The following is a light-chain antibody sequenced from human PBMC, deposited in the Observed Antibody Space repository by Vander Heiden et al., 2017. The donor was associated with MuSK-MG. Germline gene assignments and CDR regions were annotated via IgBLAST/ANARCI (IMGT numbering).Light chain of an antibody. CDR3: PQYDNLF. Sequence: DIQMTQSPSSLSASVGDRVTITCQASQDISNYLNWYQQKPVNAPKPLIYDASKSETGVQSRFSGSASATDFTFTSSSLQNEDLATYDWPQYDNLFFGGGTKVEIK. V-gene: IGKV1-33*01. CDR1: QDISNY. J-gene: IGKJ4*01. CDR2: DAS.